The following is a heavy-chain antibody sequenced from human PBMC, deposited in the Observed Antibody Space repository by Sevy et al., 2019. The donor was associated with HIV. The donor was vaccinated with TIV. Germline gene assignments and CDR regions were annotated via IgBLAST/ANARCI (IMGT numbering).Heavy chain of an antibody. D-gene: IGHD4-17*01. J-gene: IGHJ4*02. V-gene: IGHV5-51*01. CDR2: VYPGDSDT. Sequence: GESLKISCTASGYIFAHYWIGWVRHMPGKGLEWVGMVYPGDSDTRYSPSFEGHVAISADKSTNTVYLQTSVLKASDTAIYYCATTLTTYPYFFQFWGQGTPVTVSS. CDR3: ATTLTTYPYFFQF. CDR1: GYIFAHYW.